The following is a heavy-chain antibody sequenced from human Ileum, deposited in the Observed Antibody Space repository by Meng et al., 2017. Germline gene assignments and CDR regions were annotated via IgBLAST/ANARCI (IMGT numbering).Heavy chain of an antibody. D-gene: IGHD1-1*01. CDR3: TMESTAY. J-gene: IGHJ4*02. CDR2: IKSKTDGETT. Sequence: GESLKISCAASGFTFSDAWMTWVRQAPGKGLEWVGRIKSKTDGETTDYAAPVKGRFTISRDDSKNTVYLQMNSLKTEDTAVYYCTMESTAYWGQGTLVTVSS. CDR1: GFTFSDAW. V-gene: IGHV3-15*01.